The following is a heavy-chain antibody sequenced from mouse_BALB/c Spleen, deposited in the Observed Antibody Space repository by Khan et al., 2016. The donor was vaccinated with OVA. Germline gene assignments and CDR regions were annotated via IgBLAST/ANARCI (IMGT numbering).Heavy chain of an antibody. Sequence: QVQLKESGAELARPGASVKMSCKASGYTFTSYTIHWIKLRPGQGLEWIGYINPSNGYTNYNQKFKDKATLTADKSSTTAYMQLSSLTSDDSAVYYFVRDWAYHRNDGWFAYWGQGTLVTVSA. D-gene: IGHD2-14*01. CDR3: VRDWAYHRNDGWFAY. CDR1: GYTFTSYT. J-gene: IGHJ3*01. V-gene: IGHV1-4*01. CDR2: INPSNGYT.